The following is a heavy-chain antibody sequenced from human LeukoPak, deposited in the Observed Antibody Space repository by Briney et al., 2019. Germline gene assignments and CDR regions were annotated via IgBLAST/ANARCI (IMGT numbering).Heavy chain of an antibody. CDR3: AGDPDP. J-gene: IGHJ5*02. CDR1: GFSVWSNY. CDR2: IWSGGGT. Sequence: GGSLRLSCAASGFSVWSNYMSWVRQAPGKGLEWFSVIWSGGGTYYADSVKGRFTISRDNSKNTVYLQMNSLRAEDTAVYYCAGDPDPWGQGTLVTVSS. V-gene: IGHV3-66*01.